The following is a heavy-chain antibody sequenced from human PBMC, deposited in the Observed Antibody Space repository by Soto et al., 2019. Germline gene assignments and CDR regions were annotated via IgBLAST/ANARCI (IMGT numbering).Heavy chain of an antibody. CDR2: ISSSSRTI. J-gene: IGHJ4*02. Sequence: EVQLVESGGGLVQPGGSLRLSCAASGFSFSNYEMNWVRQATGKGLERVSYISSSSRTIYYADSVRGRFTISRDNAKNSVYLQMNSLRAEDTAVYYCAREESFVDYWGQGTLVTVSS. CDR1: GFSFSNYE. CDR3: AREESFVDY. V-gene: IGHV3-48*03. D-gene: IGHD1-26*01.